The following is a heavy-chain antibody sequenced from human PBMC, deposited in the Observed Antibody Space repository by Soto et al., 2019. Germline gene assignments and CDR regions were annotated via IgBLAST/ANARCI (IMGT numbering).Heavy chain of an antibody. CDR1: GGSISSSSYY. CDR3: ASGVGDYVWGSYRPTGFDY. J-gene: IGHJ4*02. Sequence: SETLSLTCTVSGGSISSSSYYWGWIRQPPGKGLEWIGSIYYSGSTYYNPSLKSRVTISVDTSKNQFSLKLSSVTAADTAVYYCASGVGDYVWGSYRPTGFDYWGQGTLVTVSS. V-gene: IGHV4-39*01. CDR2: IYYSGST. D-gene: IGHD3-16*02.